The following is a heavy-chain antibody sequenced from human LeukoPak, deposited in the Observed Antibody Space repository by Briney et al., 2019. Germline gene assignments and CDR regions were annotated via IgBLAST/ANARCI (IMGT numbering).Heavy chain of an antibody. D-gene: IGHD6-6*01. Sequence: GASVKVSCKVSGYTLTELSMHWVRQAPGKGLEWMGGFDPGDGETIYAQKFQGRVTMTEDTSTDTAYMELSSLRSEDTAVYYCATSIAARQHLLYYYYYMDVWGKGTTVTVSS. J-gene: IGHJ6*03. CDR2: FDPGDGET. CDR1: GYTLTELS. CDR3: ATSIAARQHLLYYYYYMDV. V-gene: IGHV1-24*01.